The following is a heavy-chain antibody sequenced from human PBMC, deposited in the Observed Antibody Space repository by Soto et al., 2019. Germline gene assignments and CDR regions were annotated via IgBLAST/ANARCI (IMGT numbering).Heavy chain of an antibody. Sequence: QVQLVQSGAEVKKPGSSVKVSCEASGGRFTSYIFTWVRQAPGRGLEWMGRSIPIQGTADYALKFQDRVTMTADKSTNTVHMEMRSLRPDDTAVYYCAKSLVFVDHGYMDVWGKGTTVTVSS. D-gene: IGHD2-21*01. V-gene: IGHV1-69*08. CDR1: GGRFTSYI. J-gene: IGHJ6*03. CDR3: AKSLVFVDHGYMDV. CDR2: SIPIQGTA.